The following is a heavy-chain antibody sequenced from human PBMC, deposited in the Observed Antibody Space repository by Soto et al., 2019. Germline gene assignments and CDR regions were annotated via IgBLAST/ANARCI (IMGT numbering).Heavy chain of an antibody. CDR3: AKGPRIVVVPAATYY. V-gene: IGHV3-23*01. J-gene: IGHJ4*02. Sequence: PGGSLRLSCAASGFTFSSYAMSWVRQAPGKGLEWVSAISGSGGSTYYADSVKGRFTISRDNSKNTLYLQMNSLRAEDTAVYYCAKGPRIVVVPAATYYWGQGTLVTVSS. CDR1: GFTFSSYA. CDR2: ISGSGGST. D-gene: IGHD2-2*01.